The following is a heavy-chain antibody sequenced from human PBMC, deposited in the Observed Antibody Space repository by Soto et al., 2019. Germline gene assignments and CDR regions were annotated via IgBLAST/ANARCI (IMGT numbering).Heavy chain of an antibody. Sequence: GASVKVSCKASGGTFSSYATSWVRQAPGQGLEWMGGIIPIFGTANYAQKFQGRVTITADESTSTAYMELSSLRPEDTAVYYCALGDSSPYYYYYGMDVWGQGTTVTVSS. V-gene: IGHV1-69*13. CDR2: IIPIFGTA. CDR1: GGTFSSYA. D-gene: IGHD6-13*01. CDR3: ALGDSSPYYYYYGMDV. J-gene: IGHJ6*02.